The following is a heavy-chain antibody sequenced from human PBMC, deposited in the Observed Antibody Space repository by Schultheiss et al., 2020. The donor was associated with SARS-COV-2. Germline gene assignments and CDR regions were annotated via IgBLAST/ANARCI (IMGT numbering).Heavy chain of an antibody. CDR1: GGSISSYY. J-gene: IGHJ4*02. CDR3: ARDTAWNDLDY. V-gene: IGHV4-59*06. Sequence: SETLSLTCTVSGGSISSYYWSWIRQVPGKGLEWIGYIYYIGNTFYNPSLQSRVSISADKSQNQFSLKLSSVTAADTAVYYCARDTAWNDLDYWGQGTLVTVSS. CDR2: IYYIGNT. D-gene: IGHD1-1*01.